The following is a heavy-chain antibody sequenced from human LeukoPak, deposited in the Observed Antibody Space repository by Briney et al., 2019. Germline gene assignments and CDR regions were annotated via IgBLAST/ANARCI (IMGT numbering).Heavy chain of an antibody. Sequence: SETLSLTCAVYGGSFSGYYWSWIRQPPGKGLEWIGEINHSGSTNYNPSLKSRVTISVDTSKNQFSLKLSSVTAADTAVYYCARDLSAAGTRRYFDYWGQGTLVTVSS. D-gene: IGHD6-13*01. CDR3: ARDLSAAGTRRYFDY. CDR2: INHSGST. J-gene: IGHJ4*02. CDR1: GGSFSGYY. V-gene: IGHV4-34*01.